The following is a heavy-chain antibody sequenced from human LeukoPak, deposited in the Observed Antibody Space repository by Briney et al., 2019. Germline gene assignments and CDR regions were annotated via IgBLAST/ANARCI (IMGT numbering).Heavy chain of an antibody. V-gene: IGHV1-3*03. Sequence: ASVKVSCKASASTFSTYAIHWVRQAPGQGLEWMGWISTGNGNTRYSKAFQDRVTITRDTSASTVYMDLRGLRSEDMAVYYCARENYYRIGRFDRAYLDDWGQGTPVTVSS. J-gene: IGHJ4*02. D-gene: IGHD3-10*01. CDR2: ISTGNGNT. CDR3: ARENYYRIGRFDRAYLDD. CDR1: ASTFSTYA.